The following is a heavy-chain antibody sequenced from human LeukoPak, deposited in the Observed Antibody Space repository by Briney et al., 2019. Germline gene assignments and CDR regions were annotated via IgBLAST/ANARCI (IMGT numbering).Heavy chain of an antibody. CDR3: ARAFQHLGELSLPNY. V-gene: IGHV7-4-1*02. D-gene: IGHD3-16*02. CDR2: IHPSTGNP. Sequence: GASVKVSCKASGGTFSSYAISWVRQAPGQGLEWRGWIHPSTGNPTYAQGFTGRFVFSLDTSVSTTYLQISSLQAEDTAVYYCARAFQHLGELSLPNYWGQGTLVTVSS. CDR1: GGTFSSYA. J-gene: IGHJ4*02.